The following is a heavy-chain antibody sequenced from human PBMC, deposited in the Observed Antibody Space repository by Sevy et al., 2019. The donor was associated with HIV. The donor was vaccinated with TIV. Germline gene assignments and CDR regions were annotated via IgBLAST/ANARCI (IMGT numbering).Heavy chain of an antibody. D-gene: IGHD6-13*01. CDR3: AKDIIDGSWYYFDY. Sequence: GGSLRLSCVASGFTFDDYAMHWVRQAPGKGLEWVSGISWNSGSIGYADSVKGRFTISRDNAKNSLYLQMNSLRAEDTALYYCAKDIIDGSWYYFDYWGQGTLVTVSS. V-gene: IGHV3-9*01. J-gene: IGHJ4*02. CDR2: ISWNSGSI. CDR1: GFTFDDYA.